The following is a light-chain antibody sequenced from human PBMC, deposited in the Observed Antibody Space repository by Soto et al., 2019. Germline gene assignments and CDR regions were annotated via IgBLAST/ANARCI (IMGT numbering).Light chain of an antibody. CDR3: HQYNNWYA. J-gene: IGKJ2*01. Sequence: EIVLRQSPDTLSMSPGERATLICRASQSVSTNVAWYQQKPGQAPRLLIYAASTRATGIPARFSASGSGTEFTLTINSLQSEAFAVYYCHQYNNWYAFGQGTKLEI. CDR2: AAS. V-gene: IGKV3-15*01. CDR1: QSVSTN.